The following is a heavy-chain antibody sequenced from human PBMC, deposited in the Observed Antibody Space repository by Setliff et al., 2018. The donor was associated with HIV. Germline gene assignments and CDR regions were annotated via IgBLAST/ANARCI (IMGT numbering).Heavy chain of an antibody. CDR1: GGTSSTHA. CDR3: AGPRGDEAFDI. J-gene: IGHJ3*02. V-gene: IGHV1-69*10. Sequence: SVKVSCKASGGTSSTHAMNWVRQAPGQGLEWMGQIISILEITDYAQKFQGRLTITADEPTNTIYMELSGLRSEDTAVYYCAGPRGDEAFDIWGQGTMGTVS. D-gene: IGHD3-10*01. CDR2: IISILEIT.